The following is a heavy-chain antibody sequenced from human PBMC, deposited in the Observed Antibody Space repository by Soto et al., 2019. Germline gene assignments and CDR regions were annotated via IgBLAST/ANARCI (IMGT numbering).Heavy chain of an antibody. D-gene: IGHD6-19*01. CDR1: GGSISSSSYY. Sequence: PSETLSLTCTVSGGSISSSSYYWGWIRQPPGKGLEWIGSIYYSGSTYYNPSLKSRVTISVDTSKNQFSLKLSSVTAADTAVYYCARRAPQWLARRGGAFDIWGQGTMVTVSS. CDR2: IYYSGST. J-gene: IGHJ3*02. V-gene: IGHV4-39*01. CDR3: ARRAPQWLARRGGAFDI.